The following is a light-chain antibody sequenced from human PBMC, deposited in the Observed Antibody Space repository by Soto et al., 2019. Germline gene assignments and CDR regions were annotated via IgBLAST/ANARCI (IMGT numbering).Light chain of an antibody. CDR1: QSVSSSY. CDR2: GAS. V-gene: IGKV3-20*01. J-gene: IGKJ2*01. Sequence: EIVLTQSPGTLSLSPGERATLSCRASQSVSSSYLAWYQQKPGQPPRLLIYGASSRATGIPDRFSGSGSGIDFALTISRLEPEDFAVYYCQQYGSSQYTFGQGTKLEIK. CDR3: QQYGSSQYT.